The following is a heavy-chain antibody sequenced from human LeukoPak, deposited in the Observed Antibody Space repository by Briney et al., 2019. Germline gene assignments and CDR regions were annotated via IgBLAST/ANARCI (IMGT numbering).Heavy chain of an antibody. CDR2: ISYDGSNK. Sequence: GGSLRLSCAASGFTFSSYAMPWVRQAPGKGLEWVAVISYDGSNKYYADSVKGRFTISRDNSKNTLYLQMNSLRAEDTAVYYCARDGYYYGSGSYFWFDPWGQGTLVTVSS. J-gene: IGHJ5*02. D-gene: IGHD3-10*01. CDR3: ARDGYYYGSGSYFWFDP. V-gene: IGHV3-30-3*01. CDR1: GFTFSSYA.